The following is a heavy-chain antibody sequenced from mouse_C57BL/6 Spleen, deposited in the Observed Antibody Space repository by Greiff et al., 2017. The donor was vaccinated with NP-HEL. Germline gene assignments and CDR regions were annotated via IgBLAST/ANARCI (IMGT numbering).Heavy chain of an antibody. CDR3: ARTGTLTGTTWFAY. CDR2: ILPGSGST. J-gene: IGHJ3*01. D-gene: IGHD4-1*01. V-gene: IGHV1-9*01. Sequence: VKLVESGAELMKPGASVKLSCKATGYTFTGYWIEWVKQRPGHGLEWIGEILPGSGSTNYNEKFKGKATFTADNSSNTAYMQLNSLTTEDSAIYYCARTGTLTGTTWFAYWGQGTLVTVSA. CDR1: GYTFTGYW.